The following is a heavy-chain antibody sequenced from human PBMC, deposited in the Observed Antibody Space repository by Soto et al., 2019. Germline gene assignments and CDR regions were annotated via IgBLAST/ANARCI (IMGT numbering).Heavy chain of an antibody. CDR2: ISSSSSNI. J-gene: IGHJ6*02. V-gene: IGHV3-21*01. D-gene: IGHD3-22*01. Sequence: EVQLVESGGGLVKPGGSLRLSCAASGFTFSSYSMNWVRQAPGKGLEWVSSISSSSSNIYYADSVKGRFTISRDNAKNSLYPKMNSLRAEVTAVYYCASEYYDSSGYYYGTPGRYGMDVWGQGTTVTVSS. CDR1: GFTFSSYS. CDR3: ASEYYDSSGYYYGTPGRYGMDV.